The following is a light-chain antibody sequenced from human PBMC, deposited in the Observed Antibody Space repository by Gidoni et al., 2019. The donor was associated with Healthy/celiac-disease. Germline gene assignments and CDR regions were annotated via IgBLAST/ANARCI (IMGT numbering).Light chain of an antibody. V-gene: IGKV1-39*01. CDR3: QQSYSTPIT. CDR1: QSISSY. J-gene: IGKJ5*01. Sequence: DIQMTQAPSSLSASVGDRVTITCRACQSISSYLNWYQQKPGKAPKLLIYAASSLQSGVPSRFSGSGSGTDFTLTISSLQPEDFATYYCQQSYSTPITFGQGTRLEIK. CDR2: AAS.